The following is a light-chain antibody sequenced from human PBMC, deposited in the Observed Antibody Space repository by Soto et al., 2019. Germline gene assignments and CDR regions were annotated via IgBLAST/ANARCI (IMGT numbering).Light chain of an antibody. V-gene: IGKV3-20*01. Sequence: EIVLTQSPGTLSLSPGERATLSCRASQSVSSSFLAWYQQKPGQAPRVLIYGASSRATGIPDRFSGSGSGTDFTLTISRLEPDDFAVYYCQQYGSSPPNTFGQGTKLEIK. J-gene: IGKJ2*01. CDR3: QQYGSSPPNT. CDR2: GAS. CDR1: QSVSSSF.